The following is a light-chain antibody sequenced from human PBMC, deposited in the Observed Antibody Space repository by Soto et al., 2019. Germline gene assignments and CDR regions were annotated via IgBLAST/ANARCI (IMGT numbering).Light chain of an antibody. Sequence: EIVLTQSPGTLSLSPGERAILSCRASQSLSSTRLAWHQQTRGHAPRLLIYDTSTRATGVPDRFSGRGSGTDFTLTISRLEPEDFDLYCHQQNVSSPATFGQGTRVEIK. CDR3: QQNVSSPAT. CDR1: QSLSSTR. J-gene: IGKJ1*01. CDR2: DTS. V-gene: IGKV3-20*01.